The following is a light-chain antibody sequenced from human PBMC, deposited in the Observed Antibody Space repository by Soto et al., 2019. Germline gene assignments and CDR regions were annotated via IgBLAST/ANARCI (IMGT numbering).Light chain of an antibody. CDR1: RDISVY. Sequence: DIQMTQSPSSLSASAGDSVTITCQASRDISVYLNWYQHKPGHPPKLLVYDASNLQTGVPSRFSGSGSVTHFTFTITNLQPEDFGTYYCQQYDNFPPYTFGQGTKVDVK. J-gene: IGKJ2*01. CDR2: DAS. V-gene: IGKV1-33*01. CDR3: QQYDNFPPYT.